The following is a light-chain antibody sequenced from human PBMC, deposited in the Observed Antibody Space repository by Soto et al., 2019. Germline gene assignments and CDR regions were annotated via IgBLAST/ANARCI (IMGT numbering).Light chain of an antibody. V-gene: IGLV2-14*01. CDR1: SSDIGGYDY. Sequence: QSALTQPASVSGSPGQSITLSCTGTSSDIGGYDYVSWYQRHPGKAPKLIIYDVNNRPSGVPNRFSGSKSGNTASLTISGLQAEDEDDYYCTSYASGSSHVVFGGGTKLTVL. CDR3: TSYASGSSHVV. CDR2: DVN. J-gene: IGLJ2*01.